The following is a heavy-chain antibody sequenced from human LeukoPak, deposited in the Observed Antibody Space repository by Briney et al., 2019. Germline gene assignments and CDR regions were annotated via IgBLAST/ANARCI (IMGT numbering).Heavy chain of an antibody. CDR1: GFTFSSYA. CDR3: ANPYYDSGTYFY. J-gene: IGHJ4*02. D-gene: IGHD3-10*01. CDR2: ISGSGDST. V-gene: IGHV3-23*01. Sequence: GALRLSCAASGFTFSSYAMSWVRQAPGKGLEWVSAISGSGDSTYYADSVKGRFTISRDNSKNTLYLQMNSLRAEDTAVYYCANPYYDSGTYFYWGQGTLVTVSS.